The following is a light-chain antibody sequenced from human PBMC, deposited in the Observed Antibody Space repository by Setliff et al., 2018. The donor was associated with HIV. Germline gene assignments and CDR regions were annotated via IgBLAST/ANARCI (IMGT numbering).Light chain of an antibody. CDR1: QSVSTF. CDR2: GAS. Sequence: DIYMTQSPSSLSASVGDRVTITCRASQSVSTFLNWYQQKLGKAPKLLIYGASTLQSGVPSRFSGSGSGTDFTLTITNLHAEDFATYFCQQSYIAPLTFGGGTKV. J-gene: IGKJ4*01. V-gene: IGKV1-39*01. CDR3: QQSYIAPLT.